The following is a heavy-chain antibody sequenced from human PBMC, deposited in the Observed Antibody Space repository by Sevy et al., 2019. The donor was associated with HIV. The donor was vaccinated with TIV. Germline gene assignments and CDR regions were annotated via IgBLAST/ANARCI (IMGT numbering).Heavy chain of an antibody. J-gene: IGHJ6*01. V-gene: IGHV3-20*04. CDR1: GFTFDDYG. Sequence: GGSLRLSCAASGFTFDDYGMSWVRQAPGKGLEWVSGINCNGGSTGYADSVKGRFIISRDNAKNSLYLQMNSLRAEDTDLYYCARDRRMTTVPNYYYYGMDVWGQGTTVTVSS. CDR2: INCNGGST. CDR3: ARDRRMTTVPNYYYYGMDV. D-gene: IGHD4-4*01.